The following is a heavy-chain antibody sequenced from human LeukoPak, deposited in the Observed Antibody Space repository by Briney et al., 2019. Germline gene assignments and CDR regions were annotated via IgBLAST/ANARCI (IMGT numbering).Heavy chain of an antibody. Sequence: PSETLSLTCAVSGNSISSGEYYWSWIRQPAGKGLEWIGYIYYSGSTNYNPSLKSRVTISVERSKSEFSMKLSSVTAADTAVYFCARISLWFGELIPHYFDYWGQGTLVTVSS. J-gene: IGHJ4*02. CDR1: GNSISSGEYY. CDR3: ARISLWFGELIPHYFDY. CDR2: IYYSGST. V-gene: IGHV4-61*10. D-gene: IGHD3-10*01.